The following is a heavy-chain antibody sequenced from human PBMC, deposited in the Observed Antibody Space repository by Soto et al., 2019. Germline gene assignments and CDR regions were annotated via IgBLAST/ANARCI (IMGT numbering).Heavy chain of an antibody. Sequence: PGGSLRLSCAASGFTFSNAWMNWVRQAPGKGLEWVGRIKSKSDSGTTDYAAPVQGRFIVSRDDSKNTLYLQMQSLRTEDTAVYYCATDPFSGSYYGFYIWGQGTMVTVSS. CDR3: ATDPFSGSYYGFYI. CDR2: IKSKSDSGTT. V-gene: IGHV3-15*01. CDR1: GFTFSNAW. D-gene: IGHD1-26*01. J-gene: IGHJ3*02.